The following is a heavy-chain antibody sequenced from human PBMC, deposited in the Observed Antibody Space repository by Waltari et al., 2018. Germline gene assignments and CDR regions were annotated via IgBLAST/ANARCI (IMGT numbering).Heavy chain of an antibody. D-gene: IGHD6-13*01. CDR2: IYYSGST. CDR3: ARFIAAAGPFIDY. J-gene: IGHJ4*02. CDR1: GGSISSSSYY. V-gene: IGHV4-39*07. Sequence: QLQLQESGPGLVKPSETLSLTCTVSGGSISSSSYYWGWLRQPPGKGLEWIGSIYYSGSTYYNPSLKSRVTISVDTSKNQFSLKLSSVTAADTAVYYCARFIAAAGPFIDYWGQGTLVTVSS.